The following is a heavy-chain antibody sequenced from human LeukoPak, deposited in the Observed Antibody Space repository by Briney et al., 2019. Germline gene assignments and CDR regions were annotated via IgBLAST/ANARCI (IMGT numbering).Heavy chain of an antibody. J-gene: IGHJ4*02. D-gene: IGHD6-13*01. Sequence: SETLSLTCAVYGGSFSGYYWSWIRQPPGKGLEWIGEINHSGSTNYNPSLKSRVTISVDTSKNQFSLKLSSVTAADTAVYYCARGCSSSWYDLFDFWGRGTLDSVSS. CDR2: INHSGST. CDR1: GGSFSGYY. V-gene: IGHV4-34*01. CDR3: ARGCSSSWYDLFDF.